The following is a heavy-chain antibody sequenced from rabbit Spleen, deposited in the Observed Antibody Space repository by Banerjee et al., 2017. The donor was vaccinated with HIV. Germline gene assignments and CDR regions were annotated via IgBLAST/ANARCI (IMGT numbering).Heavy chain of an antibody. CDR3: ARDGAGSSYFNL. J-gene: IGHJ4*01. CDR2: IAGSSSGFT. Sequence: QSLEESGGDLVKPGASLTLTCTASGFSFSSNDYICWVRQAPGKGLEWISCIAGSSSGFTYSAIWAKGRFTVSKTSSTTVTLQMTSLTVADTATYFCARDGAGSSYFNLWGQGTLVTVS. V-gene: IGHV1S40*01. CDR1: GFSFSSNDY. D-gene: IGHD8-1*01.